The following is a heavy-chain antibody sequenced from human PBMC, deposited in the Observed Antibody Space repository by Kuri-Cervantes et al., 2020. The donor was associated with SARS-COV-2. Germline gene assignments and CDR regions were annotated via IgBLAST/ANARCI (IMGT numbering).Heavy chain of an antibody. CDR3: ANSLVWELYY. CDR1: GFTFSSYW. Sequence: GESLKISCAASGFTFSSYWMSWVRQAPGKGLEWVAFIRYDGSNKYYADSVKGRFTISRDNSKNTLYLQMNSLRAEDTAVYYCANSLVWELYYWGQGTLVTVSS. J-gene: IGHJ4*02. V-gene: IGHV3-30*02. D-gene: IGHD1-26*01. CDR2: IRYDGSNK.